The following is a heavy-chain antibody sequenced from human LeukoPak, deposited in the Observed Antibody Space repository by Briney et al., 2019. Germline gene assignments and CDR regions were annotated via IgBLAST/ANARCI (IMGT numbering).Heavy chain of an antibody. V-gene: IGHV3-30*04. Sequence: GGSLRLSCAASGFTFSSYPMHWVRQAPGKGLEWVAVISYDGSNKYYADSVKGRFTISRDNSKNTLYLQMNSLRAEDTDVYYCAREMDGADFPSLPPAFHLWGQGTLVTVSS. CDR1: GFTFSSYP. D-gene: IGHD4-17*01. CDR3: AREMDGADFPSLPPAFHL. CDR2: ISYDGSNK. J-gene: IGHJ3*01.